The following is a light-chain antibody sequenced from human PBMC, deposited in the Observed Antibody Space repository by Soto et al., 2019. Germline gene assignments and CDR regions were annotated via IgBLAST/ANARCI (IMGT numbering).Light chain of an antibody. CDR1: QTINNL. CDR3: QQYNSYSRT. Sequence: DIQMTQSPSTLSASVGDRVGMTCRASQTINNLMAWYQQKPGKAPKLLIYKASSLESGVPSRFSGSGSGTQFALTISSLQPDDFATYYCQQYNSYSRTFGQGTKV. CDR2: KAS. V-gene: IGKV1-5*03. J-gene: IGKJ1*01.